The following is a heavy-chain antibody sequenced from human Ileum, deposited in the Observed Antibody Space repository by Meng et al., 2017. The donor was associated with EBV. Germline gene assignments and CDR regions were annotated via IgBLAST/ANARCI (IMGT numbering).Heavy chain of an antibody. D-gene: IGHD2-15*01. CDR3: AREEGGRFDS. CDR1: GYKFDDYT. Sequence: QFQLLQSGADMKKPGASVEISSKASGYKFDDYTIQWLRQAPGQGLEWLGWINPGIGSTYDSKTIRGRLTITMDTSASTVYMRLTSLTSEDTAAYYCAREEGGRFDSWGQGTLVTVSS. CDR2: INPGIGST. V-gene: IGHV1-3*01. J-gene: IGHJ4*02.